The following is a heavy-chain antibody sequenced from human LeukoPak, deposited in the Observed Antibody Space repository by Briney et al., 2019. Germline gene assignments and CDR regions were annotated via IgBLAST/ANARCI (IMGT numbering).Heavy chain of an antibody. D-gene: IGHD3-10*01. CDR2: INHSGST. Sequence: SETLSLTCAVYGGSFSGYYWSWIRQPPGKGLEWNGEINHSGSTNYNPSLKSRVTISVDTSKNQFSLKLSSATAADTAVYYCARRRPITMVRGAKNWFDPWGQGTLVTVSS. V-gene: IGHV4-34*01. CDR3: ARRRPITMVRGAKNWFDP. J-gene: IGHJ5*02. CDR1: GGSFSGYY.